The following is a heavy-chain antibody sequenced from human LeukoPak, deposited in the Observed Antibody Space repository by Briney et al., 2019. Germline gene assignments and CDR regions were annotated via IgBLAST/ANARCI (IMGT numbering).Heavy chain of an antibody. CDR3: ARGRSSMVRGYYYYYMDV. V-gene: IGHV4-38-2*02. Sequence: SETLSLTCTVSGYSISSGYYWGWIRPPPGKGLEWFGSIYHSGSTYYNPSLKSRVTISVDTSKNQFSLKLSSVTAADTAVYYCARGRSSMVRGYYYYYMDVWGKGTTVTVSS. J-gene: IGHJ6*03. CDR1: GYSISSGYY. CDR2: IYHSGST. D-gene: IGHD3-10*01.